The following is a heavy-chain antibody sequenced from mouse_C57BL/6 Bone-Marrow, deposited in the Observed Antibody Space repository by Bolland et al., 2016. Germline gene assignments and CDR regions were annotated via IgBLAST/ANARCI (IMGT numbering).Heavy chain of an antibody. J-gene: IGHJ4*01. CDR3: ARGGDYYAMDY. Sequence: TNYNEKFKSKATLTVDKSSSTAYMQLSSLTSEDSAVYYCARGGDYYAMDYWGQGTS. CDR2: T. V-gene: IGHV1-53*01.